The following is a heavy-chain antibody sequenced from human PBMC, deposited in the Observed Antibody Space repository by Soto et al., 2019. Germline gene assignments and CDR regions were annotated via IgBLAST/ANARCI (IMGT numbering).Heavy chain of an antibody. J-gene: IGHJ3*02. V-gene: IGHV1-69*02. CDR1: GDTFSSYT. Sequence: QVQLVQSGAEVKKPGSSVKVSCKASGDTFSSYTLSWVRQAPGQGLEWMGRIIPILGGADYAQKFQGRVTFTADKCTSTAYMELSSLRPEDTAVYYCARPGQGRVVVTATKTVNDAFDIWGQGTLVSVSS. D-gene: IGHD2-21*02. CDR2: IIPILGGA. CDR3: ARPGQGRVVVTATKTVNDAFDI.